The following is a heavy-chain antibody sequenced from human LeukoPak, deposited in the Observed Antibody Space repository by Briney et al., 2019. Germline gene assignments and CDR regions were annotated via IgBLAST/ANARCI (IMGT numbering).Heavy chain of an antibody. CDR1: GFTFSSYS. D-gene: IGHD5-24*01. V-gene: IGHV3-48*02. J-gene: IGHJ4*02. Sequence: PGGSLRLSCAASGFTFSSYSMNWVRQAPGKRLEWVSYIGGGASTISYADSVQGRFIITRDNAKNSLYLQMNSLTDEDTAVYYCARDRDYSFDYWGQGTLVTVSS. CDR2: IGGGASTI. CDR3: ARDRDYSFDY.